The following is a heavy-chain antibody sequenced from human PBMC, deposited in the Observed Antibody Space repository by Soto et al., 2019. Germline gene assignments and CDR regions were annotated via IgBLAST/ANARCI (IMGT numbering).Heavy chain of an antibody. CDR2: ITSTGGDT. V-gene: IGHV3-23*01. CDR3: TKASSDRHHMDV. CDR1: GFTFSNFV. Sequence: VGSLRLSCATSGFTFSNFVMRWVRQTPGKGLEWVSTITSTGGDTYYTDSVKGRFTISRDNSKNTLYLQMSSLRAEDTALYYCTKASSDRHHMDVWGQGTTVTVSS. J-gene: IGHJ6*02.